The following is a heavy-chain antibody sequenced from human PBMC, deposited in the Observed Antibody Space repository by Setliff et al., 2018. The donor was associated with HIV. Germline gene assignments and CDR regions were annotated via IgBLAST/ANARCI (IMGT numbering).Heavy chain of an antibody. CDR3: ARESPSSSWFYFDF. J-gene: IGHJ4*02. D-gene: IGHD6-13*01. CDR1: GGSFSDYY. CDR2: INHRGST. V-gene: IGHV4-34*01. Sequence: PSETLSLTCAVYGGSFSDYYWTWIRQSPGKGLEWIGEINHRGSTNYNPSLKSLVTVSVDTSKNQFSLKLGSVTAADTAVYYCARESPSSSWFYFDFWGQGTLVTVSS.